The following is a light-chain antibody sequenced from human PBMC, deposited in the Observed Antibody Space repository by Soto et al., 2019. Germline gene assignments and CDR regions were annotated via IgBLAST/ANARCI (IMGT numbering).Light chain of an antibody. CDR2: EVD. CDR1: SSDVGGYDY. V-gene: IGLV2-8*01. J-gene: IGLJ1*01. CDR3: SSYAGSNTPLYV. Sequence: SVLTQPPSASGSPGQSVTISCTGTSSDVGGYDYVSWYQQHPGEAPKLIIYEVDKRPSGVPDRFSGSESGNTASLTVSGLQAEDEADYYCSSYAGSNTPLYVFGTGTKVTAL.